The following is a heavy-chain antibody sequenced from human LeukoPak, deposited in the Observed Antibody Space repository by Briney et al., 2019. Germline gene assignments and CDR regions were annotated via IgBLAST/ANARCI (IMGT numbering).Heavy chain of an antibody. D-gene: IGHD6-13*01. CDR3: AKDFEEAAAGAFDY. V-gene: IGHV3-30*18. Sequence: GGSLRLSCAASGLTFSSYGMHWVRQAPGKGLEWVAVISYDGSNKYYADSVKGRFTISRDNSKNTLYLQMNSLRAEDTAVYYCAKDFEEAAAGAFDYWGQGTLVTVSS. CDR2: ISYDGSNK. J-gene: IGHJ4*02. CDR1: GLTFSSYG.